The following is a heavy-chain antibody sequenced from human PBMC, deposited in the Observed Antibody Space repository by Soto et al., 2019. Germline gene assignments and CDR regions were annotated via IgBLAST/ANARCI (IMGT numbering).Heavy chain of an antibody. D-gene: IGHD5-12*01. CDR1: GGSFSGYY. J-gene: IGHJ4*02. V-gene: IGHV4-34*01. Sequence: SETLSLTCAVYGGSFSGYYWSWIRQPPGKGLEWIGEINHSGSTNYNPSLKSRVTISVDTSKNQFSLKLSSVTAADTAVYYCARADGGYADYWGQGARVS. CDR2: INHSGST. CDR3: ARADGGYADY.